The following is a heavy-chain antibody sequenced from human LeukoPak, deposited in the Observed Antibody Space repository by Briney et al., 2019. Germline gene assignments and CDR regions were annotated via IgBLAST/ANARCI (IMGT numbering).Heavy chain of an antibody. CDR3: ARKGAIYDSSGYYHPHFDY. V-gene: IGHV4-59*08. CDR1: GGSISNFY. J-gene: IGHJ4*02. CDR2: NYYSGST. D-gene: IGHD3-22*01. Sequence: SETLSLTCTVSGGSISNFYWSWIRQPPGKGLEWIGYNYYSGSTNYNPSLKSRVTISVDTSKNQFSLKLSSVTAADTAVYYCARKGAIYDSSGYYHPHFDYWGQGTLVTVSS.